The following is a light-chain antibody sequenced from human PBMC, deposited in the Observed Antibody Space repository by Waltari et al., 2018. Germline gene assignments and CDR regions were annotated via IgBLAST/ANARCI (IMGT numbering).Light chain of an antibody. V-gene: IGKV4-1*01. J-gene: IGKJ1*01. CDR2: SAS. CDR1: RQVFYSTNNNNC. Sequence: DIVMIQSPDALAVALVERATTNCKSSRQVFYSTNNNNCLAWYQRGPGQPPKLLIYSASARESGVPDRFSGSGSGTDFTLTISSLQAEDVAVYYCQQYYSTPPTFGQGTKVEIK. CDR3: QQYYSTPPT.